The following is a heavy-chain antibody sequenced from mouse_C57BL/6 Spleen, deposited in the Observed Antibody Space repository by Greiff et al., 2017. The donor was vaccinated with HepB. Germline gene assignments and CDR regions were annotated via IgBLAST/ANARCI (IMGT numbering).Heavy chain of an antibody. CDR3: ARRITTVVARRDYAMDY. CDR1: GFTFSDYG. J-gene: IGHJ4*01. V-gene: IGHV5-17*01. CDR2: ISSGSSTI. Sequence: EVKLVESGGGLVKPGGSLKLSCAASGFTFSDYGMHWVRQAPEKGLEWVAYISSGSSTIYYADTVKGRFTISRDNAKNTLFLQMTSLRSEDTAMYYCARRITTVVARRDYAMDYWGQGTSVTVSS. D-gene: IGHD1-1*01.